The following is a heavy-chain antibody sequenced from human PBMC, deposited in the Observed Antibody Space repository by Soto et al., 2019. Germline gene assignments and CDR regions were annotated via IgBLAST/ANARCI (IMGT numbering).Heavy chain of an antibody. CDR3: AKDLIRGGVIIPYYFDY. CDR1: GFTFSSYA. V-gene: IGHV3-23*01. Sequence: GGSLRLSCAASGFTFSSYAMCWVRQAPGKGLEWVSAISGSGGSTYYADSVKGRFTISRDNSKNTLYLQMNSLRAEDTAVYYCAKDLIRGGVIIPYYFDYWGQGTLVTVSS. J-gene: IGHJ4*02. D-gene: IGHD3-10*01. CDR2: ISGSGGST.